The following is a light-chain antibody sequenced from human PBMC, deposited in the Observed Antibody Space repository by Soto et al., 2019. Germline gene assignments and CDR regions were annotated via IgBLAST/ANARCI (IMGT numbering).Light chain of an antibody. CDR2: SXX. CDR1: QNVSNNY. Sequence: IVLTQSPGILSLSPGERATLSCRASQNVSNNYLAWYQQRPGQIPRLLIYSXXXXXXXXXXXXXXXGSGTDFTLTITRLEPDDFAVYYCQHFDNSLFTFGPGTKVDIK. V-gene: IGKV3-20*01. J-gene: IGKJ3*01. CDR3: QHFDNSLFT.